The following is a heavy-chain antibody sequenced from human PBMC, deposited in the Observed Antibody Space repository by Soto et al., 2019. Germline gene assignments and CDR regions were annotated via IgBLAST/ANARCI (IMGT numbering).Heavy chain of an antibody. CDR2: ISPYNGNT. Sequence: GQLVQSAGEVKKPGASATVSCQASGYPFRNYLIAWLRHPPGQALEWMGWISPYNGNTNYARQFRGRVTLTTDTSTSAAYLERRNVGSDDAATYYCARYCAGNACYSKHYYAMDVWGQGTTVSVSS. J-gene: IGHJ6*02. CDR3: ARYCAGNACYSKHYYAMDV. V-gene: IGHV1-18*01. D-gene: IGHD2-21*02. CDR1: GYPFRNYL.